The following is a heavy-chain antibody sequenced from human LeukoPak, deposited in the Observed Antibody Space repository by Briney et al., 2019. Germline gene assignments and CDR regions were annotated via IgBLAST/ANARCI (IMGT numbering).Heavy chain of an antibody. D-gene: IGHD3-9*01. CDR3: FLQAEDGIRDFDWLKDPGYGMDV. CDR1: GFTFSSYT. Sequence: GGSLRLSCAASGFTFSSYTMSLVSQAPGKGLEWVSSISSSSSYIYYADSVKGRFTISRDNAKNSLYLQMNSLRAEDTAVYYFFLQAEDGIRDFDWLKDPGYGMDVWGQGTTVTVSS. CDR2: ISSSSSYI. V-gene: IGHV3-21*01. J-gene: IGHJ6*02.